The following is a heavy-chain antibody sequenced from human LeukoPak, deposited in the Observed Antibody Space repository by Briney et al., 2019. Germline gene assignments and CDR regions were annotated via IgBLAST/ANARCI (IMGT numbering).Heavy chain of an antibody. CDR1: GGSISSGGYS. Sequence: SETLSLTCAVSGGSISSGGYSWSWIRQPPGKGLEWFGYIYHSGSTYYNPSLKSRVTISVDRSKNQFSLKLSSVTAADTVVYYCARATVTTSKSSPGNWFVPWGQATLVSVSS. D-gene: IGHD4-17*01. J-gene: IGHJ5*02. CDR2: IYHSGST. V-gene: IGHV4-30-2*01. CDR3: ARATVTTSKSSPGNWFVP.